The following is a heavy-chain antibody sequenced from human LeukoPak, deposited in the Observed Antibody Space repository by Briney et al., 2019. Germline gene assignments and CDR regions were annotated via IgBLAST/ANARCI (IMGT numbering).Heavy chain of an antibody. Sequence: PSETLSLTCTVSGGSISSTIHFWTWIRQPPGKGLEWIGSIYYSGDTYYNSSLKSRVTISVDTSKNQFSLKLSSVTAADTAVYYCARHENIVVVIAATGFDNWGQGTLVTVSS. V-gene: IGHV4-39*01. CDR2: IYYSGDT. D-gene: IGHD2-15*01. J-gene: IGHJ4*02. CDR1: GGSISSTIHF. CDR3: ARHENIVVVIAATGFDN.